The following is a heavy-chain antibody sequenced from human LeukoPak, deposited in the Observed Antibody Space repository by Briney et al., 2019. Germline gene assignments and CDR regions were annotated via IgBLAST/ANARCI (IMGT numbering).Heavy chain of an antibody. CDR2: INHSGST. D-gene: IGHD1-26*01. Sequence: SGTLSLTCAVYGGSFSGYYWSWIRQPPGKGLEWIGEINHSGSTNYNPSLKSRVTISVDTSKNQFSLKLSSVTAADTAVYYCARVTSGSYDAWGQGTLVTVSS. CDR1: GGSFSGYY. J-gene: IGHJ5*02. V-gene: IGHV4-34*01. CDR3: ARVTSGSYDA.